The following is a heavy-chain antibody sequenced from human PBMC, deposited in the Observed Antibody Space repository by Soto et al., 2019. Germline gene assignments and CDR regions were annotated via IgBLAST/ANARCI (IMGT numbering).Heavy chain of an antibody. V-gene: IGHV1-2*04. CDR2: INPSSGGT. J-gene: IGHJ6*02. D-gene: IGHD6-6*01. CDR3: ARGSSSYYYYGMDV. CDR1: GYTFTGYY. Sequence: ASVKVSCKASGYTFTGYYMHWVRQAPGQGLEWMGWINPSSGGTNYAQKFQGWVTMTRDTSISTAYMELSRLRSDDTAVYYCARGSSSYYYYGMDVWGQGTTVTVSS.